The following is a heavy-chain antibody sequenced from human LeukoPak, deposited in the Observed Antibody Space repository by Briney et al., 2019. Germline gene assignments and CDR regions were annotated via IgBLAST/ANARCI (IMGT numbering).Heavy chain of an antibody. D-gene: IGHD3-22*01. V-gene: IGHV4-4*07. CDR3: ARGRYYYDSSGYWNWFDP. Sequence: SETLSLTCTVSGGSISSYYWSWIRQPAGKGLEWIGRIYTSGSTNYNPSLKSRVTMSVDTSKNQFSLKLSSVTSADTAVYYCARGRYYYDSSGYWNWFDPWGQGTLVTVSS. CDR2: IYTSGST. J-gene: IGHJ5*02. CDR1: GGSISSYY.